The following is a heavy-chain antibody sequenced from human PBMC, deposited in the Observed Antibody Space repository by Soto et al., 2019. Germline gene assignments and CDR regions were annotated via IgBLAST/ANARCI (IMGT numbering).Heavy chain of an antibody. Sequence: PSETLSLTCAVSGGSISSGGYSWSWIRQPPGKGLEWIGYIYHSGSTYYNPSLKSRVTISVDRSKNQFSLKLSSVTAADTAVYYCARAVKYCISTSCYGVAWFDPWGQGTLVTVSS. CDR3: ARAVKYCISTSCYGVAWFDP. CDR2: IYHSGST. D-gene: IGHD2-2*01. CDR1: GGSISSGGYS. V-gene: IGHV4-30-2*01. J-gene: IGHJ5*02.